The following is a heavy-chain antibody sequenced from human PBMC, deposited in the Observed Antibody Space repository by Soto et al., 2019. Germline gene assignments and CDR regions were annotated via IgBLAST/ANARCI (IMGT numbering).Heavy chain of an antibody. Sequence: QVQLQESGPGLVKPSGTLSLTCAVSGGSISSSNWWSWVRRPPGKGLGGIGEIYHSGGTNYNPSLRSRVTISVDKSKNQFSLKLTSVTAADTAVYYCARVSRDGQRLAAKDYWGQGTLVTVSS. V-gene: IGHV4-4*02. J-gene: IGHJ4*02. CDR1: GGSISSSNW. CDR2: IYHSGGT. D-gene: IGHD6-25*01. CDR3: ARVSRDGQRLAAKDY.